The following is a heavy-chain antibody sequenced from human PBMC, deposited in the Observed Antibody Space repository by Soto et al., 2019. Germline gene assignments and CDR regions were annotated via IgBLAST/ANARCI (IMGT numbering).Heavy chain of an antibody. J-gene: IGHJ4*02. CDR2: INSDGGTT. Sequence: EEQLVESGGGLVQPGGSLRLSCAATGFAFSSYWMYWVRQAPVKGLVWVSRINSDGGTTTYADSVKGRFTISRDNAKNTLYLQINSLRGEDTAVYYCARDRYGAWHSDYWGQGTLVTVSS. CDR3: ARDRYGAWHSDY. CDR1: GFAFSSYW. V-gene: IGHV3-74*01. D-gene: IGHD1-26*01.